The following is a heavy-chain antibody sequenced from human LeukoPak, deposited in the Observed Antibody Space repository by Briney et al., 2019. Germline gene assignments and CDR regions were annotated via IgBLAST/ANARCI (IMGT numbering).Heavy chain of an antibody. V-gene: IGHV3-53*01. J-gene: IGHJ4*02. CDR3: ARGVEPLAANTLAY. CDR1: GFTVITND. Sequence: PGGSLRLSCAASGFTVITNDMTWVRQAPGKGLEWVSVPYSDSNTKYADSVQGRFTISRDNSKNTLYLEMNSLSPDDTAVYYCARGVEPLAANTLAYWGQGTLVTVSS. D-gene: IGHD1-14*01. CDR2: PYSDSNT.